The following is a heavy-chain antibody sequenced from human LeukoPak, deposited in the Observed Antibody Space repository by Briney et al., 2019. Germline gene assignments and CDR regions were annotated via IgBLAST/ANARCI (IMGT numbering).Heavy chain of an antibody. D-gene: IGHD2-15*01. J-gene: IGHJ4*02. Sequence: GESLKISCKGSGYSFSNYWIGWVRQMPGKGLEWMGIIYPGDSDTRYSPSFQGQVTISADKSISTAYLQWSSLKASDTAMYYCARQCCSGGSCYFCFDYWGQGTLVTVSS. CDR1: GYSFSNYW. CDR2: IYPGDSDT. V-gene: IGHV5-51*01. CDR3: ARQCCSGGSCYFCFDY.